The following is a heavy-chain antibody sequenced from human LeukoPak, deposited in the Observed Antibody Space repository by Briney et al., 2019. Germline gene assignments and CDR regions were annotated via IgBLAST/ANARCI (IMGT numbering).Heavy chain of an antibody. CDR1: GYSFTSYW. V-gene: IGHV5-51*01. CDR3: ARADCSSTSCYGY. CDR2: IYPSDSDT. Sequence: GESLKISCKGSGYSFTSYWIGWVRQMPGKGLEWMGIIYPSDSDTRYSPSFQGQVTISADKSISTAYLQWSSLKASDTAMYCCARADCSSTSCYGYWGQGTLVTVSS. J-gene: IGHJ4*02. D-gene: IGHD2-2*01.